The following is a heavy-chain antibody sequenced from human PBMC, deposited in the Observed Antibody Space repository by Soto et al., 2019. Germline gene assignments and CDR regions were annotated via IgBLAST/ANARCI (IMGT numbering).Heavy chain of an antibody. V-gene: IGHV4-34*01. Sequence: SETLSLTCAVYGGSFSGYYWSWIRQPPGKGLEWIGEINHSGSTNYNPSLKSRVTISVDTSKNQFSLKLSSVTAADTAVYYCASAPSIWTDYLGQGNLVTVSS. CDR1: GGSFSGYY. CDR3: ASAPSIWTDY. J-gene: IGHJ4*02. CDR2: INHSGST. D-gene: IGHD2-21*01.